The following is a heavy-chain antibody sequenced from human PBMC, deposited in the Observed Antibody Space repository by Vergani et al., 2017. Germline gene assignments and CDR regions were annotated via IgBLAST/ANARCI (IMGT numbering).Heavy chain of an antibody. CDR3: AKYLRYSTDGLPDS. V-gene: IGHV3-30*02. CDR1: GFTFRNFG. CDR2: IGKDGINT. J-gene: IGHJ4*02. D-gene: IGHD2-15*01. Sequence: QVQLVESGGGVVQRGGSLRLSCAASGFTFRNFGMHWIRQAPGKGREWLAYIGKDGINTRYRDAVKGRFTVSRDNSKNILYLQIDSLRSEDTALSYCAKYLRYSTDGLPDSWGPGTLVIVSS.